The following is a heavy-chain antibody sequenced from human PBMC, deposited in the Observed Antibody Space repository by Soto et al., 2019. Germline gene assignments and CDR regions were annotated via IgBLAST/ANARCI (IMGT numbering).Heavy chain of an antibody. J-gene: IGHJ4*02. V-gene: IGHV1-69*01. D-gene: IGHD3-22*01. CDR1: GGTFSSYA. CDR2: IIPIFGTA. CDR3: ARVPGPYEGSGYLGY. Sequence: QVKLVQSGAEVKTPGSSVKVSCKASGGTFSSYAISWVRQAPAQGLEWMGGIIPIFGTANYAQKFQGRVTIAADDATSIAYIELRSLRSEDTAVYYCARVPGPYEGSGYLGYGGQGNLVTVSS.